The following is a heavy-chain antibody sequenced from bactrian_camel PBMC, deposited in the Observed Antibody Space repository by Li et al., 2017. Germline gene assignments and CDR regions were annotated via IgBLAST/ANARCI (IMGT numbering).Heavy chain of an antibody. D-gene: IGHD4*01. J-gene: IGHJ4*01. Sequence: QLVESGGGLVQPGGALRLSCAASGFSFSNYAMTWVRQAPGKGLEWVSAINSSGRSTYYVDSVKGRFTISRDNAKNTMYLQLNNLKTEDTAMYYCATGLATMSNWGQGTQVTVS. CDR3: ATGLATMSN. V-gene: IGHV3S40*01. CDR2: INSSGRST. CDR1: GFSFSNYA.